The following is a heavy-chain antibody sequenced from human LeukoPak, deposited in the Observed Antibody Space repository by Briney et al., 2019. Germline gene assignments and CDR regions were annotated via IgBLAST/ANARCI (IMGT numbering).Heavy chain of an antibody. J-gene: IGHJ4*02. CDR3: ARGHYYGSGTYDY. V-gene: IGHV1-2*02. Sequence: ASVKVSCKASGYTFTNHCMHWVRQAPGQGLEWVGWINPNSGGTNYAQKFQDRVTMTRDTSITTVYMELSRLRSDDTAVYYCARGHYYGSGTYDYWGQGTLVTVSS. CDR2: INPNSGGT. CDR1: GYTFTNHC. D-gene: IGHD3-10*01.